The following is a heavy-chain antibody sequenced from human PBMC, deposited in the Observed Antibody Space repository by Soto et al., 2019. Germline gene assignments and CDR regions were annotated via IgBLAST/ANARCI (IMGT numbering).Heavy chain of an antibody. CDR1: GGSISSGDYY. J-gene: IGHJ4*02. Sequence: SETLSLTCTVSGGSISSGDYYWSWIRQPPGKGLEWIGYIYYSGSTYYNPSLKSRVTISVDTSKNQFSLKLSSVTAADTAVYYCARDAPRYYDSSGSNCWGQGTLVTVSS. V-gene: IGHV4-30-4*01. CDR3: ARDAPRYYDSSGSNC. D-gene: IGHD3-22*01. CDR2: IYYSGST.